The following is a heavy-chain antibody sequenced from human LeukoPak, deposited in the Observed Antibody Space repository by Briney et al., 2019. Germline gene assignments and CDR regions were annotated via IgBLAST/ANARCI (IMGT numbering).Heavy chain of an antibody. D-gene: IGHD2-21*02. CDR3: ARADDSYYFDY. CDR2: IYYSGST. V-gene: IGHV4-59*11. Sequence: SETLSLTCTVSGVSISSHYWSWIRQPPGKGLEWIGYIYYSGSTNYDPSLKSRVTISVDTSKNQFSLKLSSVTAADTAVYYCARADDSYYFDYWGQGTLVTVSS. CDR1: GVSISSHY. J-gene: IGHJ4*02.